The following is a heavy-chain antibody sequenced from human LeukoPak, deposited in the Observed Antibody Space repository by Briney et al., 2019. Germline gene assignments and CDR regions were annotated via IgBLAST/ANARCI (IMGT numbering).Heavy chain of an antibody. D-gene: IGHD6-13*01. CDR3: ARVDSSSWYEAFDI. CDR2: INPNSGGT. V-gene: IGHV1-2*02. Sequence: ASVKVSCKASGYTFTGYYMHWVRQAPGQGLEWMGWINPNSGGTNYAQKFQGRVTMTRDTSISTAYKELSRLRSDDTAVYYCARVDSSSWYEAFDIWGQGTMVTVSS. CDR1: GYTFTGYY. J-gene: IGHJ3*02.